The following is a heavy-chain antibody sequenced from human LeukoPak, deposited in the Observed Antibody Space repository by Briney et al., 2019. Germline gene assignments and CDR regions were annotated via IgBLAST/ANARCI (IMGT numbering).Heavy chain of an antibody. D-gene: IGHD4-17*01. J-gene: IGHJ4*02. Sequence: ASVKVSCKASGYTFTSYDVNWVRQATGQGLKWMGWMNPNSGNTGYAQKFQGRVTITRNTSISTAYMQLSSLRFEDTAVYYCARRVSYGDFDYWGQGTLVTVSS. V-gene: IGHV1-8*01. CDR2: MNPNSGNT. CDR1: GYTFTSYD. CDR3: ARRVSYGDFDY.